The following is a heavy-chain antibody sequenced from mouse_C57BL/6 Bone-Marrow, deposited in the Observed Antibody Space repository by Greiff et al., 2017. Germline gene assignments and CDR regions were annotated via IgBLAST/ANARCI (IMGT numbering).Heavy chain of an antibody. CDR1: GYTFTSCW. V-gene: IGHV1-55*01. CDR3: ARPYYSNYWYFDV. Sequence: QVQLQQPGAELVKPGASVKMSCKASGYTFTSCWITWVKQRPGQGLEWIGDIYPGSGSTNYNEKFKSKATLTVDTSSSTAYMQLSSLTSEDYAVYYCARPYYSNYWYFDVWGTGTTVTVSS. CDR2: IYPGSGST. J-gene: IGHJ1*03. D-gene: IGHD2-5*01.